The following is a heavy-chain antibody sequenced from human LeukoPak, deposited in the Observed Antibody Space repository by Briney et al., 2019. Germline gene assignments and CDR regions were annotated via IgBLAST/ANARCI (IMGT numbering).Heavy chain of an antibody. J-gene: IGHJ3*02. Sequence: PSETLSLTCTVSGGSISSYYWSWIRQPPGKELEWIGYIYTSGSTNYNPSLKSRVTISVDTSKNQFSLKLSSVTAADTAVYYCARTMVYAILGEEGAFDIWGQGTMVTVSS. CDR3: ARTMVYAILGEEGAFDI. V-gene: IGHV4-4*09. CDR2: IYTSGST. D-gene: IGHD2-8*01. CDR1: GGSISSYY.